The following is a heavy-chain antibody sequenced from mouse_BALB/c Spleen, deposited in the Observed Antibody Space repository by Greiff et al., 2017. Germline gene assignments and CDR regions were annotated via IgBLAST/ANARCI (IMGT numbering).Heavy chain of an antibody. V-gene: IGHV5-6-2*01. Sequence: EVKLMESGGGLVKLGGSLKLSCAASGFTFSSYYMSWVRQTPEKRLELVAAINSNGGSTYYPDTVKGRFTISRDNAKNTLYLQMSSLKSEDTALYYCARRGIHYYGPYYFDYWGQGTTLTVSS. CDR3: ARRGIHYYGPYYFDY. J-gene: IGHJ2*01. CDR2: INSNGGST. CDR1: GFTFSSYY. D-gene: IGHD1-2*01.